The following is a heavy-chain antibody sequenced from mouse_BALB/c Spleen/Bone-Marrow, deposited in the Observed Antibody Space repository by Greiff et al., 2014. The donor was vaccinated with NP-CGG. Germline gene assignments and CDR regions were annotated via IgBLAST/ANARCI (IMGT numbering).Heavy chain of an antibody. J-gene: IGHJ2*01. Sequence: EVKLMESGGGLVQPGGSRKLSCAASGFTFSDYGMAWVRQAPGKGPEWVAFISNLAYSIYYADTVTGRFTISRENAKNTLYLEMSSLRSGDTAMYYCARDNFYFDYWGQGTTLTVSS. V-gene: IGHV5-15*02. D-gene: IGHD1-3*01. CDR2: ISNLAYSI. CDR3: ARDNFYFDY. CDR1: GFTFSDYG.